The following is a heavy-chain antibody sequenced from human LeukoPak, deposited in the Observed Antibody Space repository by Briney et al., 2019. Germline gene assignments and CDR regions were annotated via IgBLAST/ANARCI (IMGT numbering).Heavy chain of an antibody. CDR2: IYYSGST. CDR1: GGSISSGGYY. J-gene: IGHJ3*02. Sequence: SETLSLTCTVSGGSISSGGYYWGWIRQHPGKGLEWIGYIYYSGSTYYNPSLKSRVTISVDTSKNQFSLKLSSVTAADTAVYYCARVGTMIVVVAGDAFDIWGQGTMVTVSS. CDR3: ARVGTMIVVVAGDAFDI. V-gene: IGHV4-31*03. D-gene: IGHD3-22*01.